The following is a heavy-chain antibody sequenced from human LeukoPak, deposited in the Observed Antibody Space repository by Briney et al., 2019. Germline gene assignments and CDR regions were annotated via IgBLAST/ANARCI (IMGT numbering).Heavy chain of an antibody. J-gene: IGHJ4*02. Sequence: GGSLRLSCAASGFTVSSKYMTWVRQAPGKGLEWVGRTRNKANSYTTEYAASVKGRFTISRDDSKNSLYLQMNSLKTEDTAVYYCARVGDGYNSEAFDYWGQGTLVTVSS. CDR1: GFTVSSKY. D-gene: IGHD5-24*01. V-gene: IGHV3-72*01. CDR2: TRNKANSYTT. CDR3: ARVGDGYNSEAFDY.